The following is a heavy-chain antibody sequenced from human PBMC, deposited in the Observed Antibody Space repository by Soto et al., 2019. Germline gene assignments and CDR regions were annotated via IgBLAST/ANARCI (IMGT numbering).Heavy chain of an antibody. J-gene: IGHJ4*02. CDR1: GDSINNYY. D-gene: IGHD6-13*01. V-gene: IGHV4-59*01. CDR3: AKYRRTEAEGFTLDY. Sequence: SETLSLTCTVSGDSINNYYWSWIRQPPGKRLEWIGYIYYTGSTTYNPSLESRVTMSVDTSKNQFSLKLNSVNAADTAVYYCAKYRRTEAEGFTLDYWGRGXLVTVYS. CDR2: IYYTGST.